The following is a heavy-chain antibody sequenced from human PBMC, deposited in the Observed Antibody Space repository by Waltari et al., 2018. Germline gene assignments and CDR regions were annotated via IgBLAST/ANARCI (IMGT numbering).Heavy chain of an antibody. CDR2: IGGRAGST. V-gene: IGHV3-23*01. D-gene: IGHD2-15*01. CDR1: GFTFTKYG. J-gene: IGHJ4*02. Sequence: EVKLLESGGGLVQPGGSLRLSCAASGFTFTKYGMNWVRQAPGEGLGWVAVIGGRAGSTYYADSVKGRFTISRDNSRNTLYLQMNGLRVEDTAVYYCAPYPPRWTDPEGFDYRSQATLVTVSS. CDR3: APYPPRWTDPEGFDY.